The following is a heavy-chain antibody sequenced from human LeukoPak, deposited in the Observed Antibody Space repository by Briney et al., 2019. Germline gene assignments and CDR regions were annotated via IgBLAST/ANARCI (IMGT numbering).Heavy chain of an antibody. J-gene: IGHJ6*03. V-gene: IGHV3-23*01. CDR2: IIGSGRTT. Sequence: QSGGSQRLSCAASGFTIRSFAMSWVRQAPGKGLEWVSGIIGSGRTTFYADSVKGRFTISRDNSKNTLYLQMNSLRAEDTAIYYCAKKEGDTYFSWYMDVWGKGTTVTVSS. CDR3: AKKEGDTYFSWYMDV. D-gene: IGHD2-21*01. CDR1: GFTIRSFA.